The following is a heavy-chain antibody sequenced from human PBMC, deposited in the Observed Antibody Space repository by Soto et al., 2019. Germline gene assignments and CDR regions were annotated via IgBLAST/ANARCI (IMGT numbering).Heavy chain of an antibody. CDR2: INQDGSEK. CDR3: ARDRGFHDY. D-gene: IGHD3-10*01. CDR1: GFTFSSYW. Sequence: GGSMRLSCVASGFTFSSYWMSWVRQAPGKGLEWVANINQDGSEKYYVDSVKGRFTISRDNAKNSLYLQMNSLRAEDTAVYYCARDRGFHDYWGQGTLVTVSS. V-gene: IGHV3-7*01. J-gene: IGHJ4*02.